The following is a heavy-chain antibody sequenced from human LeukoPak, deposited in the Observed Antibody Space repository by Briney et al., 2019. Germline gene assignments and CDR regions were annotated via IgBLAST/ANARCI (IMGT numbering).Heavy chain of an antibody. D-gene: IGHD5-18*01. Sequence: SETLSLTCTVSGASFSNDYWSWVRQAPGKGLEWIGYIYHNGRTNYSPSLKSRIIMSIDTSQNQFSLKLTSVTAADTAVYYCARGRGQLWLNPNYYYMDVWGKGTTVTVSS. J-gene: IGHJ6*03. CDR3: ARGRGQLWLNPNYYYMDV. CDR2: IYHNGRT. CDR1: GASFSNDY. V-gene: IGHV4-59*01.